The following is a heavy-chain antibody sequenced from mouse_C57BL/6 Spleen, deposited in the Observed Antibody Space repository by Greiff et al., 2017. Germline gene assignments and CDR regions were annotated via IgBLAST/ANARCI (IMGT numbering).Heavy chain of an antibody. CDR1: GFNIKDDY. D-gene: IGHD2-14*01. Sequence: VQLQQSGAELVRPGASVKLSCTASGFNIKDDYMHWVKQRPEQGLEWIGWIDPENGDTEYASKFQGKATITADTSSNTAYLQLSSLTSEDTAVYYCTTIGDYAMDYWGQGTSVTVSS. CDR2: IDPENGDT. CDR3: TTIGDYAMDY. J-gene: IGHJ4*01. V-gene: IGHV14-4*01.